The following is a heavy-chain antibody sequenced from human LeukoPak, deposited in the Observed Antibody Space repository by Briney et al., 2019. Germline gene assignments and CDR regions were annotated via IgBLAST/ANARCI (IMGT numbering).Heavy chain of an antibody. CDR2: INPNSGGT. Sequence: GASVKVSCKASGYTFTGYYMHWVRQAPGQGLEWMGWINPNSGGTNYAQKFQGRVTMTRDTSISTAYMELSRLRSDDTAVYYCARGQAGYCSSTSCYSLAFDIWGQGTMVTVSS. CDR1: GYTFTGYY. CDR3: ARGQAGYCSSTSCYSLAFDI. V-gene: IGHV1-2*02. J-gene: IGHJ3*02. D-gene: IGHD2-2*02.